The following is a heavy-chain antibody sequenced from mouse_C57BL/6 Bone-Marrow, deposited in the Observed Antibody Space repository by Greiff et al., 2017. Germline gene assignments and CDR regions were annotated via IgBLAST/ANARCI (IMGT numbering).Heavy chain of an antibody. CDR3: ASGGLPYYASDD. J-gene: IGHJ4*01. CDR2: ISDGGSYT. Sequence: EVKLMESGGGLLKPGGSLKLSCAASGFTFSSYAMSWVRQTPEKKLEWVATISDGGSYTSYQDNVTGRYPISRDNAKHNLYLQLSHLKSQNTAMYYGASGGLPYYASDDWGQGTSVTVA. V-gene: IGHV5-4*03. CDR1: GFTFSSYA.